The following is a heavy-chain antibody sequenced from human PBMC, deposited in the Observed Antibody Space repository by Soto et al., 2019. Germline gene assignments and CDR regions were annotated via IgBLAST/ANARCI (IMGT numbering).Heavy chain of an antibody. J-gene: IGHJ4*02. D-gene: IGHD5-12*01. CDR3: ARKGVEATWGAINF. CDR1: GGFFSTNC. V-gene: IGHV4-34*01. Sequence: QVQLQQWGAGLVKPSETLSLTCAVHGGFFSTNCWMWIRQPPGKGLEWIGEIDNRGRTNSHPSLTSRVTVALDTSKSQGSLKLTSVTAADTAVYYCARKGVEATWGAINFWGQGTLVTVSS. CDR2: IDNRGRT.